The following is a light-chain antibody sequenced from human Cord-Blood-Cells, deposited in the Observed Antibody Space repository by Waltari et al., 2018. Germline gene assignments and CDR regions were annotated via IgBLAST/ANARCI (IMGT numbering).Light chain of an antibody. Sequence: QSALTQPASVSGSPGPSITISCPGTSSDVGRYNLFSWYQQHPGKAPKLMIYATSKRPSGVSNRFSGSKSGNTASLTISGLQAEDEADYYCCSYAGSSTYVFGTGTKVTVL. CDR3: CSYAGSSTYV. CDR2: ATS. CDR1: SSDVGRYNL. V-gene: IGLV2-23*01. J-gene: IGLJ1*01.